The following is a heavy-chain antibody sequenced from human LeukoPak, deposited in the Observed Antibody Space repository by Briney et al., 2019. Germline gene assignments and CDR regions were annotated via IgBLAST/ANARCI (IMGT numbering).Heavy chain of an antibody. CDR2: ISPSGGST. D-gene: IGHD3-3*01. V-gene: IGHV1-46*01. CDR3: AKERAGQTYYDFWSGYYPEFGF. J-gene: IGHJ4*02. Sequence: ASVKVSCKASGYTFTSYYMHWVRQAPGQGLEWMGIISPSGGSTSYAQKFQGRVTMTRDTSTSTVYMDLSSLRSENTAVYYCAKERAGQTYYDFWSGYYPEFGFWGQGTLVTVSS. CDR1: GYTFTSYY.